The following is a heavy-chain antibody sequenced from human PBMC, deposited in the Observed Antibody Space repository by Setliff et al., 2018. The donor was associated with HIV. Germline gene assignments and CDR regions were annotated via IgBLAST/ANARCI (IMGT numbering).Heavy chain of an antibody. Sequence: ASVKVSCTASGYTFTSYAMHWVRQAPGQRLEWVGWINTGNGDTKYSQDFQGRVTISRDTSASTAHTELSSLRSEDMAVYYCARSQINLVRGVVHYFDYWGQGTLVTVSS. CDR1: GYTFTSYA. CDR2: INTGNGDT. J-gene: IGHJ4*02. D-gene: IGHD3-10*01. CDR3: ARSQINLVRGVVHYFDY. V-gene: IGHV1-3*03.